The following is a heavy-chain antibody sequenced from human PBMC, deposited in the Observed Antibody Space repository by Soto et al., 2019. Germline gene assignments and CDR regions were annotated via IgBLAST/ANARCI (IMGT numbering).Heavy chain of an antibody. Sequence: SQTLSLTCAISGDSVSSNSAAWNWIRQSPSRGIEWLGRAYYRSNWYNDYALSVKSRITVNADTTRYQFSLQLNSVTPEDTAAYYYARQYSSSSSTTDGGMDVWGQGTTVTVSS. D-gene: IGHD6-13*01. CDR1: GDSVSSNSAA. CDR2: AYYRSNWYN. V-gene: IGHV6-1*01. J-gene: IGHJ6*02. CDR3: ARQYSSSSSTTDGGMDV.